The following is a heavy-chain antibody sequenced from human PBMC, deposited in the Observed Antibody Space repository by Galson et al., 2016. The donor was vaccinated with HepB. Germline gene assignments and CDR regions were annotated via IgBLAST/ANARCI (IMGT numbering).Heavy chain of an antibody. CDR2: ISYDGSNK. Sequence: SLRLSCAASGFNFSSYGMHWVRQAPGKGLEWVAVISYDGSNKYYTDSVKGRFTISRENSKNTPYLQMNSLRAEDTAVYYCARDINLYDSSGYYYDPSRNADYWGQGTLVTVSS. D-gene: IGHD3-22*01. V-gene: IGHV3-30*03. J-gene: IGHJ4*02. CDR1: GFNFSSYG. CDR3: ARDINLYDSSGYYYDPSRNADY.